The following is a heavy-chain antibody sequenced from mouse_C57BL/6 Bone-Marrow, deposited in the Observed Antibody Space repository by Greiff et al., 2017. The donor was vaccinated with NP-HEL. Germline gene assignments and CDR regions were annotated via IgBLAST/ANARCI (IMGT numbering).Heavy chain of an antibody. V-gene: IGHV1-81*01. J-gene: IGHJ4*01. Sequence: VQLQQSGAELARPGASVKLSCKASGYTFTSYGISWVKQRTGQGLEWIGEIYPRSGNTYYNEKFKGKATLTEDKSSSTAYMGLRSLTSEDSAVYFCARWGWYAMDYWGQGTSVTVSS. CDR3: ARWGWYAMDY. D-gene: IGHD1-1*02. CDR1: GYTFTSYG. CDR2: IYPRSGNT.